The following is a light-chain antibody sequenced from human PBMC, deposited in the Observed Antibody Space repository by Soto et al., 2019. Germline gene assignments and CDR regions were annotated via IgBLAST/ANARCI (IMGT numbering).Light chain of an antibody. Sequence: EIVMTQSPATLSVSPGERAALSCKASQSVGGNLTWYEQKPGQAPRLLIYGASTRATGIPARFSVSGSGTEFTLTISSLQSEDFAIYFCQQYNNWPPDRTFGQGTKVEIK. CDR2: GAS. CDR1: QSVGGN. J-gene: IGKJ1*01. V-gene: IGKV3-15*01. CDR3: QQYNNWPPDRT.